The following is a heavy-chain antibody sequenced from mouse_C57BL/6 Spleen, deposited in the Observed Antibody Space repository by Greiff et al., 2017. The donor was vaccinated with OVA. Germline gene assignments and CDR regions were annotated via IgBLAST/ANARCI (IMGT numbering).Heavy chain of an antibody. J-gene: IGHJ1*03. V-gene: IGHV1-26*01. CDR3: ARDYEYGYWYFDV. CDR2: INPNNGGT. Sequence: EVQLQQSGPELVKPGASVKISCKASGYTFTDYYMNWVKQSHGKSLEWIGDINPNNGGTSYNQKFKGKATLTVDKSSSTAYMELRSLTSEDSAVYYCARDYEYGYWYFDVWGTGTTVTVSS. D-gene: IGHD2-4*01. CDR1: GYTFTDYY.